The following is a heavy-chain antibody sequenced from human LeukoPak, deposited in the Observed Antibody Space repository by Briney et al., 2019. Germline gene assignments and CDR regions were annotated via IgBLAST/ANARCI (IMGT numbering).Heavy chain of an antibody. CDR2: ISYDGSNK. J-gene: IGHJ4*02. V-gene: IGHV3-30-3*01. D-gene: IGHD2-2*01. Sequence: GGSLRLSCAASGFTFGSYAMHWVRQAPGKGLEWVAVISYDGSNKYYADSVKGRFTISRDNSKNTLYLQMNSLRAEDTAVYYCASDIVVVPAATHDYWGQGTLVTVSS. CDR3: ASDIVVVPAATHDY. CDR1: GFTFGSYA.